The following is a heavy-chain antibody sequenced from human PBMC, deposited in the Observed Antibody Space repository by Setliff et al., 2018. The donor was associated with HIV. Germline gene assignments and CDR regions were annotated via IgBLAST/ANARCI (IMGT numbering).Heavy chain of an antibody. V-gene: IGHV1-8*02. J-gene: IGHJ5*02. CDR1: GYTFTSYD. D-gene: IGHD2-15*01. CDR2: MNPNSGNT. CDR3: ARDRFCSRGSCYEPNWFDP. Sequence: ASVKVSCKASGYTFTSYDINWVRQATGQGLEWMGWMNPNSGNTGYAQKFQGRVTMTRNTSISTAYMELSSLRSEDSAVYYCARDRFCSRGSCYEPNWFDPWGQGTLVTVSS.